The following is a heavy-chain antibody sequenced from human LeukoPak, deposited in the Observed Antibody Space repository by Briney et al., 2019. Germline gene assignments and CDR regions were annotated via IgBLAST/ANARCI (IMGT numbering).Heavy chain of an antibody. CDR1: GGTFSSYA. V-gene: IGHV1-69*05. Sequence: SVKVSCKASGGTFSSYAISWVRQAPGQGLEWMGRIIPIFGTANYAQKFQGRVTITTDESTSTAYMELSSLRSEDTAVYYCARDESYCSSTSCYPWFDPWGQGTLVTVSS. CDR3: ARDESYCSSTSCYPWFDP. J-gene: IGHJ5*02. CDR2: IIPIFGTA. D-gene: IGHD2-2*01.